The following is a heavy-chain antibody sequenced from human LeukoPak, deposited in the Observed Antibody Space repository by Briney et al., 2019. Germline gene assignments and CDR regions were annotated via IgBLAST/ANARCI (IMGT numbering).Heavy chain of an antibody. CDR2: IYPGDSDT. Sequence: GESLKISCKGSGCSFTSYWIGWVRQMPGKGLEWMGIIYPGDSDTRYSPSFQGQVTISADKSISTAYLQWSSLKASDTAMYYCARRNPDSFEAFDIWGQGTMVTVSS. D-gene: IGHD1-14*01. CDR3: ARRNPDSFEAFDI. J-gene: IGHJ3*02. CDR1: GCSFTSYW. V-gene: IGHV5-51*01.